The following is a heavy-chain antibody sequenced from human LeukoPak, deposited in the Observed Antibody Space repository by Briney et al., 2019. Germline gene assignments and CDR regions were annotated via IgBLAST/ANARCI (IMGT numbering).Heavy chain of an antibody. D-gene: IGHD2-8*02. V-gene: IGHV3-74*01. J-gene: IGHJ4*02. CDR3: ATYRQVLLPFES. Sequence: GGSLRLSCVASTRYFTNYWMHWVRQVPGKGLVWVSRIDRDGINTDYADSVRGRFTISRDNSKSTLSLQMNSLRAEDTAIYYCATYRQVLLPFESWGQGTLVTVSS. CDR1: TRYFTNYW. CDR2: IDRDGINT.